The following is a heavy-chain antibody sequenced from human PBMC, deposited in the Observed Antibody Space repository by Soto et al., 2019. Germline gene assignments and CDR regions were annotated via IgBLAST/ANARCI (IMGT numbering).Heavy chain of an antibody. CDR3: AKDKPGTTAFDI. D-gene: IGHD1-1*01. CDR1: GFTFRSYA. Sequence: GGSLRLSCAGSGFTFRSYAMSRVRQAPGKGLEWVSAISESGGSTYYADSVKGRFTISRDNSKNTLYLQMNSLRAEDTAAYYCAKDKPGTTAFDIWGRGTLVTVSS. V-gene: IGHV3-23*01. CDR2: ISESGGST. J-gene: IGHJ3*02.